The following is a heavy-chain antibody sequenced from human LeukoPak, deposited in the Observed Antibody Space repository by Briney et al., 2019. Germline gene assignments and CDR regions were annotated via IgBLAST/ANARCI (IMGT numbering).Heavy chain of an antibody. D-gene: IGHD6-13*01. J-gene: IGHJ4*02. CDR2: IYYSGST. CDR3: ARGPTHGGSRGLFDY. V-gene: IGHV4-59*12. Sequence: PSETLSLTCAVYGGSFSGYYWSWIRQPPGKGLEWIGYIYYSGSTNYNPSLKSRVTISVDTSKNQFSLKLSSVTAADTAVYYCARGPTHGGSRGLFDYWGQGTLVTVSS. CDR1: GGSFSGYY.